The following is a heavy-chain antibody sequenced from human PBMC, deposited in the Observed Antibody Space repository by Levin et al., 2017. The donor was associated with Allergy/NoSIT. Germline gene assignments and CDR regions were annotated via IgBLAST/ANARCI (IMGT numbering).Heavy chain of an antibody. CDR3: AKDGQGRGSFDY. D-gene: IGHD1-26*01. Sequence: PGGSLRLSCAASGFTFSSYGMHWVRQAPGKGLEWVAVISYDGRNKYYADSVKGRFTISRDNSKNTLYLQMNSLRAEDTAVHYCAKDGQGRGSFDYWGQGTLVTVSS. CDR1: GFTFSSYG. V-gene: IGHV3-30*18. J-gene: IGHJ4*02. CDR2: ISYDGRNK.